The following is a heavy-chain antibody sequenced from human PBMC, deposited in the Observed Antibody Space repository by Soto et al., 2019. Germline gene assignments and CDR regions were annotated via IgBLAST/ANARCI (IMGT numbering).Heavy chain of an antibody. CDR3: ARLGVAGMRDYYYGMDV. J-gene: IGHJ6*02. CDR1: GGSISSSSYY. Sequence: PSETLSLTCTVSGGSISSSSYYWGWIRQPPGKGLEWIGSIYYSGSTYYNPSLKSRVTISVDTSKNQFSLKLSSVTAADTAVYYCARLGVAGMRDYYYGMDVWGQGTMVTVSS. D-gene: IGHD6-19*01. V-gene: IGHV4-39*01. CDR2: IYYSGST.